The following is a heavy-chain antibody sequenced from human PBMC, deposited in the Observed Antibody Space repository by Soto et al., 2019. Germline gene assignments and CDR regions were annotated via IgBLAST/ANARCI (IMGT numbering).Heavy chain of an antibody. Sequence: ASVKVSCKASGFTFTSSAVQWVRQARGQRLEWIGWIVVGSGNTNYAQKFQERVTITRDMSTSTAYMELSSLRSEDTAVYFCAADLGRFLEWSDYYYYGMDVWGQGTTVTVSS. CDR2: IVVGSGNT. CDR3: AADLGRFLEWSDYYYYGMDV. CDR1: GFTFTSSA. J-gene: IGHJ6*02. V-gene: IGHV1-58*01. D-gene: IGHD3-3*01.